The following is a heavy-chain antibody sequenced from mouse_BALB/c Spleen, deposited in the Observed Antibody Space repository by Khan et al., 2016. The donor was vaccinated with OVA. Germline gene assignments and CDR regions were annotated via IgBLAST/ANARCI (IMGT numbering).Heavy chain of an antibody. Sequence: QVRLQQSGPELVKPGASVKMSCKASGYTFTDYIMSWVKQRTGQGLEWIGENYPGSGSTYYNEKFKGKATLTADTSSNTAYMHLSSLTSEDSAVYFCASSPYGNSFAYWGQGTLVTVSA. V-gene: IGHV1-77*01. CDR2: NYPGSGST. CDR1: GYTFTDYI. D-gene: IGHD2-1*01. J-gene: IGHJ3*01. CDR3: ASSPYGNSFAY.